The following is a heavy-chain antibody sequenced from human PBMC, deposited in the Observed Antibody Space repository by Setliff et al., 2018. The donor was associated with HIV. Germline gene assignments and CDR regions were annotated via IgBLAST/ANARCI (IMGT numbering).Heavy chain of an antibody. D-gene: IGHD6-19*01. CDR2: IFASGSS. CDR1: GGSISSYC. CDR3: EVAGQ. Sequence: SETLSLTCTVSGGSISSYCWNWIRQPPGKGLEWIGYIFASGSSLYNPSLQSRVTTSVDTSKNQFSLKLSSVTAADTAVYYCEVAGQWGQGTLVTVSS. J-gene: IGHJ4*02. V-gene: IGHV4-4*09.